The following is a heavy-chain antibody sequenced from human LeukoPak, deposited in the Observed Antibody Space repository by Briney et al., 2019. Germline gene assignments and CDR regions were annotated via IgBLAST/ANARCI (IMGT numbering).Heavy chain of an antibody. D-gene: IGHD1-26*01. CDR1: GHTFTGYY. CDR2: INPNNGGT. CDR3: TRRLGGSSEGYDY. Sequence: EASVKVSCKASGHTFTGYYIHWVRQAPGQGLEWMRWINPNNGGTKYTQKFLGKVTMTGDTSINTAYMEVTSLRSDDTAVYYCTRRLGGSSEGYDYWGQGTLVTVSS. V-gene: IGHV1-2*02. J-gene: IGHJ4*02.